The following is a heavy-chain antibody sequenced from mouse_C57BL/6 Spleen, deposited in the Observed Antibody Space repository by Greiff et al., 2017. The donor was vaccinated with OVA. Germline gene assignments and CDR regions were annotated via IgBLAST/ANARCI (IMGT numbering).Heavy chain of an antibody. D-gene: IGHD1-1*01. Sequence: EVQLQQSEGGLVQPGSSMKLSCTASGFTFSDYYMAWVRQVPEKGLEWVGNINYDGSSTYYLDSLKSRFIISRDNAKNILYLQMSSLKSEDTATYYCARYYYGSFDYWGQGTTLTVSS. CDR3: ARYYYGSFDY. CDR2: INYDGSST. V-gene: IGHV5-16*01. J-gene: IGHJ2*01. CDR1: GFTFSDYY.